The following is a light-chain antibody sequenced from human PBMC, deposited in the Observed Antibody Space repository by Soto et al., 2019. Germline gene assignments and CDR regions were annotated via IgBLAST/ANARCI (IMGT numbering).Light chain of an antibody. Sequence: QSALTQPASVSGSPGQSITFSCTGTSSDVGGYNYVSWYQQHPGKAPKLMIYEVSHRPSGVSNRFSGSKSGNTASLTISGLQAEDEADYYCSSYTTSSTLNYVFGSGTKLTVL. CDR2: EVS. CDR3: SSYTTSSTLNYV. CDR1: SSDVGGYNY. V-gene: IGLV2-14*01. J-gene: IGLJ1*01.